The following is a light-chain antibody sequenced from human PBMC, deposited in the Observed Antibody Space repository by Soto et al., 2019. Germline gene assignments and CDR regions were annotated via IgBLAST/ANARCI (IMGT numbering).Light chain of an antibody. CDR2: DVD. Sequence: QSVLTQPASVSGSPGQSITISCTGTSSDVGGYTYVSWYQHHPGKAPKVMIYDVDSRPSGVSDRFSASKSGNTASLTISGLQAEDEADYYCSSYSSSNIYIFGTGTKVTVL. CDR3: SSYSSSNIYI. CDR1: SSDVGGYTY. V-gene: IGLV2-14*03. J-gene: IGLJ1*01.